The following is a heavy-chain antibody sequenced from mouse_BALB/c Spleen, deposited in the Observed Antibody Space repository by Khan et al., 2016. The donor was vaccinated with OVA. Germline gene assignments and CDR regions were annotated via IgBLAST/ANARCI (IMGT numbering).Heavy chain of an antibody. CDR1: GYTFTDYA. J-gene: IGHJ2*01. CDR2: ISIYYDNT. D-gene: IGHD2-2*01. Sequence: QVRLQQSGPELVRPGESVKISCKGSGYTFTDYAMYWVKQSHAKSLEWIGVISIYYDNTNYNQKFKGKATMTVDKSSSTAYMELARLTSAESAIYCCARGGKWLRRGGGNSDYWGQGTTLTVSS. CDR3: ARGGKWLRRGGGNSDY. V-gene: IGHV1S137*01.